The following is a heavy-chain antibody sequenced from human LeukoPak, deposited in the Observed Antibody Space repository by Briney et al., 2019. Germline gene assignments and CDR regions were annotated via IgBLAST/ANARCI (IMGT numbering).Heavy chain of an antibody. CDR2: IIPIFGTA. D-gene: IGHD3-9*01. J-gene: IGHJ4*02. Sequence: SVKVSCKASGGTFSSYAISWVRQAPGEGLEWMGGIIPIFGTANYAQKFQGRVTITADKSTSTAYMELSSLRSEDTAVYYCARDGDYDILTGYYKGFDYWGQGTLVTVSS. V-gene: IGHV1-69*06. CDR1: GGTFSSYA. CDR3: ARDGDYDILTGYYKGFDY.